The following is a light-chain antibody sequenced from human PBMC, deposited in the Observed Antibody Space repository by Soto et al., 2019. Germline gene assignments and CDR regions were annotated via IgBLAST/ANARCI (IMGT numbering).Light chain of an antibody. Sequence: DIQLTQSPSFLSASVGDRVTITCRASQGISSYLAWYQQKPGKAPKLLIYAASTLQTGVPSRFSGGGSGTDCTLTLSSLQPEDVATYYCQQVNSFPSTFGQGTRLEI. CDR3: QQVNSFPST. CDR2: AAS. J-gene: IGKJ5*01. V-gene: IGKV1-9*01. CDR1: QGISSY.